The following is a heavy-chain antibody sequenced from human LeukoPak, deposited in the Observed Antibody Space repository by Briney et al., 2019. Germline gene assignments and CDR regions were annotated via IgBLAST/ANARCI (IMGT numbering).Heavy chain of an antibody. Sequence: GESLKISCKGSGYSFTTYWIVWVRQMPGKGLEWMGIIYPGDSDTRYSPSFQGQVTISADNSISTAYLQWSSLKASDTAMYYCARHLSVDTAMVLYDYWGQGSLVTVSS. CDR2: IYPGDSDT. J-gene: IGHJ4*02. CDR3: ARHLSVDTAMVLYDY. CDR1: GYSFTTYW. D-gene: IGHD5-18*01. V-gene: IGHV5-51*01.